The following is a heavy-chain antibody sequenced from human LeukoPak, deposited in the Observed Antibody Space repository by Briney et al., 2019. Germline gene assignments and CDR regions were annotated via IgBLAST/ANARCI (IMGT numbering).Heavy chain of an antibody. V-gene: IGHV4-31*11. CDR3: ARAGFGTDY. J-gene: IGHJ4*02. Sequence: PSETLSLTCAVYGGSFGGYYWSWIRQHPGKGLEWIGYIYYSGSTYYNPSLKSRVTISVDTSKNQFSLKLSSVTAADTAVYYCARAGFGTDYWGQGTLVTVSS. CDR1: GGSFGGYY. CDR2: IYYSGST. D-gene: IGHD3-3*01.